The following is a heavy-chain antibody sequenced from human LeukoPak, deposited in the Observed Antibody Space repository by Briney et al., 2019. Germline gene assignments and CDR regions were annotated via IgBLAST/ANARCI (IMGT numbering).Heavy chain of an antibody. J-gene: IGHJ3*02. Sequence: PGGSLRLSCAASGFTFSSYSMNWVRQSPGKGLEWVSSISSSSSYIYYADSVKGRFTISRDNAKNSLYLQMNSLRAEDTAVYYCARIHSNYPFDIWGQGTMVTVSS. CDR2: ISSSSSYI. D-gene: IGHD4-11*01. CDR3: ARIHSNYPFDI. CDR1: GFTFSSYS. V-gene: IGHV3-21*01.